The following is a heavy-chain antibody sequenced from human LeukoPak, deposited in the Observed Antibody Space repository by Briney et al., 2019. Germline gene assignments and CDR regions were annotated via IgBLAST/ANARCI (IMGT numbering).Heavy chain of an antibody. CDR1: GFTFSSYE. CDR2: ISSSGSTI. V-gene: IGHV3-48*03. D-gene: IGHD3-10*02. J-gene: IGHJ6*04. CDR3: AELGITMIGGV. Sequence: GGSLRLSCAASGFTFSSYEMNWVRQAPGKGLEWVSYISSSGSTIYYADSVKGRFTISRDSAKNSLYLQMNSLRAEDTAVYYCAELGITMIGGVWGKGTTVSISS.